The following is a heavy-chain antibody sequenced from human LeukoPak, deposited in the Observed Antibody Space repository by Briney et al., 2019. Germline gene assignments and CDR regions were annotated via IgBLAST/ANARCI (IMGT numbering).Heavy chain of an antibody. J-gene: IGHJ2*01. D-gene: IGHD2-2*01. Sequence: SETLSLTCAVYGGSFSGYYWSWIRQPPGKGLKWIGYIYYSGSTYYNPSLQSRVTISVDTSKNQFSLKLSSVTAADTAVYYCARGLVVPAATRYWYFDLWGRGTLVTVSS. CDR1: GGSFSGYY. V-gene: IGHV4-34*01. CDR3: ARGLVVPAATRYWYFDL. CDR2: IYYSGST.